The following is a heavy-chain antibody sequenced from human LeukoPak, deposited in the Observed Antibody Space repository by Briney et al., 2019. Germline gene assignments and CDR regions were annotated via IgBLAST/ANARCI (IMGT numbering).Heavy chain of an antibody. CDR1: GFTFSSYA. CDR3: ARDLDYYDSSGYYPRFDY. CDR2: ISYDGSNK. Sequence: GGSLRLSCAASGFTFSSYAMSWVRQAPGKGLEWVAVISYDGSNKYYADSVKGRFTISRDNSKNTLYLQMNSLRAEDTAVYYCARDLDYYDSSGYYPRFDYWGQGTLVTVSS. J-gene: IGHJ4*02. V-gene: IGHV3-30-3*01. D-gene: IGHD3-22*01.